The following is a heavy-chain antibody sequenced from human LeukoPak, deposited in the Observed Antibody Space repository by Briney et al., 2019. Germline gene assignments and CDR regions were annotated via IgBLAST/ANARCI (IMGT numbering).Heavy chain of an antibody. CDR1: GFTVIIHD. D-gene: IGHD1-14*01. Sequence: GGSLRLSCAASGFTVIIHDMTWVRQAPGKGLEWVSVLYSDGNTKYADSVQGRFTISRDNSKNTLYLEMNSLSPDDTAVYYCARGVEPLAANTLAYWGQGTLVTVSS. CDR3: ARGVEPLAANTLAY. V-gene: IGHV3-53*01. J-gene: IGHJ4*02. CDR2: LYSDGNT.